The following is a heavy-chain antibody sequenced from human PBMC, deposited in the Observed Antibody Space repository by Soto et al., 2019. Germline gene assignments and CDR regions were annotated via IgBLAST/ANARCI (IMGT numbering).Heavy chain of an antibody. J-gene: IGHJ4*02. CDR2: INPNSGGT. CDR3: ARWSTTVTKGCLDY. CDR1: GYTFTGYY. V-gene: IGHV1-2*02. Sequence: ASVKVSCKASGYTFTGYYMHWVRQAPGQGLEWMGGINPNSGGTNYAQKFQGRVTITADESTSTAYMELSSLRSEDTAVYYCARWSTTVTKGCLDYWGQGTLVTVSS. D-gene: IGHD4-4*01.